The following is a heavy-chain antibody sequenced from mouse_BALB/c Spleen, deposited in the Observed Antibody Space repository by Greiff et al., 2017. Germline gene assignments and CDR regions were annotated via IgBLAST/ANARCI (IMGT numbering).Heavy chain of an antibody. J-gene: IGHJ4*01. CDR1: GFNIKDYY. CDR3: TATHYAMDY. CDR2: IDPENGDT. D-gene: IGHD1-2*01. V-gene: IGHV14-4*02. Sequence: VQLQQSGAELVRSGASVKLSCTASGFNIKDYYMHWVKQRPEQGLEWIGWIDPENGDTEYAPKFQGKATMTADTSSNTAYLQLSSLTSEDTAVYFTTATHYAMDYWGQGTSVTVSS.